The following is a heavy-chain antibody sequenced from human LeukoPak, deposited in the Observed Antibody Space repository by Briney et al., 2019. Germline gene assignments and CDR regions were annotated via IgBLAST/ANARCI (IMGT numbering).Heavy chain of an antibody. D-gene: IGHD3-22*01. CDR2: INHSGST. V-gene: IGHV4-39*07. Sequence: SETLSLTCTVSGGSISSSSYYWSWIRQPPGKGLEWIGEINHSGSTNYNPSLKSRVTISVDTSKNQFSLKLSSVTAADTAVYYCARRGGWNYDSSGYQKWSAIDYWGQGTLVTVSS. CDR1: GGSISSSSYY. J-gene: IGHJ4*02. CDR3: ARRGGWNYDSSGYQKWSAIDY.